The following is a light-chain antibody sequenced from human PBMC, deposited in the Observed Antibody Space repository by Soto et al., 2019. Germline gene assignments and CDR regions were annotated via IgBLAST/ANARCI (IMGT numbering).Light chain of an antibody. Sequence: QSALTQPASVSGSPGQSITISCTGTSSDVGSYNLVSWYQQHPGKAPKLMIYEVSKRPSGVSNRFSCSKSGNTASLTISGLQAEDEADYYCCSYAGSRRVFGTGTKLTVL. CDR2: EVS. CDR1: SSDVGSYNL. CDR3: CSYAGSRRV. J-gene: IGLJ1*01. V-gene: IGLV2-23*02.